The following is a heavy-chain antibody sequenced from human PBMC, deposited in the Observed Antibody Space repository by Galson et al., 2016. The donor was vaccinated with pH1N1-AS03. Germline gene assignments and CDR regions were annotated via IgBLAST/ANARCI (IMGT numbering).Heavy chain of an antibody. CDR2: ITWDGVST. V-gene: IGHV3-43D*03. D-gene: IGHD5-12*01. J-gene: IGHJ6*04. CDR3: AVWGYISGTHGLDV. Sequence: SLRLSCAASGFTFDDYAMHWVRQAPGKGLEWVSFITWDGVSTYYADSVRGRFTISREIPQNSLYLQMDSLRADDTAVYYCAVWGYISGTHGLDVWGKGTTVTVSS. CDR1: GFTFDDYA.